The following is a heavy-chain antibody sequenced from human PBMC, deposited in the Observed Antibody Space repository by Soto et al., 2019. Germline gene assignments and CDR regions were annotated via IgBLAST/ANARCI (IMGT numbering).Heavy chain of an antibody. CDR1: GGSISSYY. CDR3: ARVGGGYSSSRGTIDY. CDR2: IYYSGST. V-gene: IGHV4-59*01. Sequence: QVQLQESGPGLVKPSETLSLTCTVSGGSISSYYWSWIRQPPGKGLEWIGYIYYSGSTNYNPSLKSRGTISVDTSKNQFSLKLSSVTAADTAVYYCARVGGGYSSSRGTIDYWGQGTLVTVSS. D-gene: IGHD6-6*01. J-gene: IGHJ4*02.